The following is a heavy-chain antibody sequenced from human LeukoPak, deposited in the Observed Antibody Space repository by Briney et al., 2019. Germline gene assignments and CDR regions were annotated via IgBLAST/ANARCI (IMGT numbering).Heavy chain of an antibody. V-gene: IGHV3-21*01. D-gene: IGHD6-19*01. Sequence: GGSLRLSCAASGFTFSSYGMNWVRQAPGKGREWVAYISSSSSYIYYADSVKGRFTISRDNAKKSLYLQMNSLRAEDTAVYYCARDPPTITLAGNGNDYWGQGTLVTVSS. J-gene: IGHJ4*02. CDR3: ARDPPTITLAGNGNDY. CDR1: GFTFSSYG. CDR2: ISSSSSYI.